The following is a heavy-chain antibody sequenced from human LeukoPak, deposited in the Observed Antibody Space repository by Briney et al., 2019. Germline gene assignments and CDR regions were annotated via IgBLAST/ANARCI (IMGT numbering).Heavy chain of an antibody. CDR2: ISGSGVST. J-gene: IGHJ4*02. Sequence: PGGSLRLSCAASGFTFSTYAMSWVRQAPGKGLEWVSTISGSGVSTYHADPVKGRFTVSRDNSKNTLFLQTNSLRAEDTAVYYCAEGSERNYLDCWGQGTLVTVSS. CDR1: GFTFSTYA. CDR3: AEGSERNYLDC. V-gene: IGHV3-23*01. D-gene: IGHD6-25*01.